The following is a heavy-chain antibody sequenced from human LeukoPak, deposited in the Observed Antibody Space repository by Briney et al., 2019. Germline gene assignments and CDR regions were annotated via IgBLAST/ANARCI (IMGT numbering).Heavy chain of an antibody. CDR3: ARGGSSWYLDNWFDP. Sequence: GASVKVSCKAFGYTFTSYGISWVRQAPGQGLEWMGWISAYNGNTNYAQKLQGGVTMTTDTSTSTAYMELRSLRSDDTAVYYCARGGSSWYLDNWFDPWGQGTLVTVSS. J-gene: IGHJ5*02. V-gene: IGHV1-18*01. CDR2: ISAYNGNT. CDR1: GYTFTSYG. D-gene: IGHD6-13*01.